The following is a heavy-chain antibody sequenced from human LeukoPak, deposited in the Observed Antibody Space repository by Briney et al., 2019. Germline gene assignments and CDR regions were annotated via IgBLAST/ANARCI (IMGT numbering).Heavy chain of an antibody. CDR1: GFTFSDYY. V-gene: IGHV3-11*04. CDR3: ARVDTAMVFAKDAFDI. D-gene: IGHD5-18*01. J-gene: IGHJ3*02. CDR2: ISSSGSTI. Sequence: GGSLRLSCAASGFTFSDYYMSWIRQAPGKGLEWVSYISSSGSTIHYADSVKGRFTISRDNAKNSLYLQMNSLRAEDTAVYYCARVDTAMVFAKDAFDIWGQGTMVTVSS.